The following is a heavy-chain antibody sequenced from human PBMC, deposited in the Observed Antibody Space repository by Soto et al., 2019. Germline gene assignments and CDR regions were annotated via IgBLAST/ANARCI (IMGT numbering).Heavy chain of an antibody. V-gene: IGHV4-61*01. D-gene: IGHD3-10*01. J-gene: IGHJ5*02. CDR1: GGSVSSGSYY. CDR2: IYYSGST. Sequence: SETLSLTCTVSGGSVSSGSYYWSWIRQPPGKGLEWIGYIYYSGSTNYNPSLKSRVTISVDTSKNQFSLKLSSVTAADTAVYYCARDTVGGEYYYGSGSYVPRPKNWFDPWGQGTLVTVSS. CDR3: ARDTVGGEYYYGSGSYVPRPKNWFDP.